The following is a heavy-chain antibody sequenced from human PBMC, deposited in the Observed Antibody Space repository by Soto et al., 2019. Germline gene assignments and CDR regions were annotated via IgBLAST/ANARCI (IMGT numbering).Heavy chain of an antibody. CDR1: GFTFSGSA. CDR3: TSSGSYYSHQSDY. CDR2: IRSKANSYAT. Sequence: GGSLRLSCAASGFTFSGSAMHWVRQASGKGLEWVGRIRSKANSYATAYAASVKGRFTISRDDSKNTAYLQMNSLKTEDTAVYYCTSSGSYYSHQSDYWGQGTLVTVSS. V-gene: IGHV3-73*01. J-gene: IGHJ4*02. D-gene: IGHD1-26*01.